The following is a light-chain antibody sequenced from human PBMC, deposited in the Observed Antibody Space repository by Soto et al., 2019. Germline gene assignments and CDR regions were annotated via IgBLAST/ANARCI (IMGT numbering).Light chain of an antibody. CDR2: GAS. CDR3: QQYGSSPLT. CDR1: QSFTSNY. J-gene: IGKJ4*01. V-gene: IGKV3-20*01. Sequence: EIVLTQSPGTLSLSPGERATLSCGASQSFTSNYLAWYQQKPGQAPRLLIYGASTRATSIPDRFSGSGSGTEFTLTISSLQSEDFAVYFCQQYGSSPLTFGGGTKVDIK.